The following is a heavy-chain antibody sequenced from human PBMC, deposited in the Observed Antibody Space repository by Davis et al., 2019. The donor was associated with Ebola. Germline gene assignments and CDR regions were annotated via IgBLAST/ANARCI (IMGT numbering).Heavy chain of an antibody. CDR2: MNPNSGNT. V-gene: IGHV1-8*01. J-gene: IGHJ6*02. D-gene: IGHD2-15*01. CDR3: ATPSEMVAAPYYYYYGMDV. Sequence: ASVKVSCKASGYTFTSYDINWVRQATGQGLEWMGWMNPNSGNTGYAQKFQGRVTMTRNTSISTAYMELSSLRFEDTAVYYCATPSEMVAAPYYYYYGMDVWGQGTTVTVSS. CDR1: GYTFTSYD.